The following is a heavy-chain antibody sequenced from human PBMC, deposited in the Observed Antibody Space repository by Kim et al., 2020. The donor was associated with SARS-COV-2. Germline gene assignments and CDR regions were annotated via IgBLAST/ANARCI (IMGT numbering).Heavy chain of an antibody. D-gene: IGHD3-10*01. CDR2: IYYSGST. V-gene: IGHV4-31*03. CDR1: GGSISSGGYY. Sequence: SETLSLTCTVSGGSISSGGYYWSWIRQHPGKGLEWIGYIYYSGSTYYNPSLKSRVTISVDTSKNQFSLKLSSVTAADTAVYYCARYCGGQHGAQLWFGELLSEGGWFDPWGQGTLVTVSS. J-gene: IGHJ5*02. CDR3: ARYCGGQHGAQLWFGELLSEGGWFDP.